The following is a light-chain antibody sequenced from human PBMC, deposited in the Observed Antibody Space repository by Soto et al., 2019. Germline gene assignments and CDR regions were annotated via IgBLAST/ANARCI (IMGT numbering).Light chain of an antibody. CDR1: QGISND. J-gene: IGKJ1*01. V-gene: IGKV1-27*01. CDR3: KKQDNVPWA. CDR2: AAS. Sequence: DIQMAQSPSSLSASVGDRVTITCRASQGISNDVAWYQQKQGKAPKVLSYAASTLQSGVPTRYSGSGSGTDFTLTISSLQAEDVATYYCKKQDNVPWAFGQGTKVEIK.